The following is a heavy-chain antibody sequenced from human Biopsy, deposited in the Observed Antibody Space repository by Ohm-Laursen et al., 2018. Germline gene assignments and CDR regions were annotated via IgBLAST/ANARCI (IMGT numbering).Heavy chain of an antibody. CDR3: ARDRGYYSDRTVPGYFDL. CDR2: IYYTGNT. CDR1: GDSISTYY. J-gene: IGHJ2*01. V-gene: IGHV4-59*01. D-gene: IGHD3-22*01. Sequence: GTLSLTCIVCGDSISTYYWSWIRQPPGKGLQWIGYIYYTGNTDYNPSLQSRVTISVDTSKNHFSLRLRSMTPADTAMYYCARDRGYYSDRTVPGYFDLWGRGTLVTVSS.